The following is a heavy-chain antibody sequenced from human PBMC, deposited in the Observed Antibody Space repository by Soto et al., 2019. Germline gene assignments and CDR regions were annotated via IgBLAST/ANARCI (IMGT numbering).Heavy chain of an antibody. CDR1: GFIFSNYV. CDR3: AREVLWSRYFDY. Sequence: QVQLVESGVGVVQPGRSLRLSCAASGFIFSNYVMYWVRQAPGKGLEWVAFMSYDGTTKYYADSVKGRFTISRDNSKNTLYLQMNNLRPEDTGVYYCAREVLWSRYFDYWGQGTLVTVSS. CDR2: MSYDGTTK. J-gene: IGHJ4*02. D-gene: IGHD2-21*01. V-gene: IGHV3-30-3*01.